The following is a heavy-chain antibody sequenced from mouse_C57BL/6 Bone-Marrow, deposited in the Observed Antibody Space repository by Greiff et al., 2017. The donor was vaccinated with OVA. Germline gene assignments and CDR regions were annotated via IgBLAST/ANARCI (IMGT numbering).Heavy chain of an antibody. CDR1: GYSITSGYY. J-gene: IGHJ2*01. D-gene: IGHD2-4*01. CDR3: ASRGVYYDYDRDY. CDR2: ISYDGSN. Sequence: EVQLVESGPGLVKPSQSLSLTCSVTGYSITSGYYWNWIRQFPGNKLEWMGYISYDGSNNYNPSLKNRISITRDTSKNQFFLKLNSVTTEDTATYYCASRGVYYDYDRDYWGQGTTLTVSS. V-gene: IGHV3-6*01.